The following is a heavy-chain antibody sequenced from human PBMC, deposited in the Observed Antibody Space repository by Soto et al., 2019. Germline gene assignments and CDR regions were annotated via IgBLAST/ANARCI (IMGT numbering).Heavy chain of an antibody. CDR3: ARGRYGDY. V-gene: IGHV1-18*01. D-gene: IGHD1-1*01. J-gene: IGHJ4*02. CDR1: GYTFTSYG. CDR2: ISAHNGNP. Sequence: QVHLVQSGAEVKKPGASVKGSCKASGYTFTSYGITWVRQAPGQGLEWMGWISAHNGNPDYAQKLQGRVIVTRDTSTSTAYMELRSLRSDDTAVYYCARGRYGDYWGQGALVTVSS.